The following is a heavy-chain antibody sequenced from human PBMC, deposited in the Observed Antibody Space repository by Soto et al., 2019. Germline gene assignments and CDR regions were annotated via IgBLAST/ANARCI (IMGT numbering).Heavy chain of an antibody. V-gene: IGHV3-21*01. CDR1: GFTFSSYS. J-gene: IGHJ3*02. D-gene: IGHD3-10*01. CDR3: ARGRGVNDAFDI. Sequence: GGSLRLSCAASGFTFSSYSMNWVRQAPGKGLEWVSSISSSNSYIYYADSVKGRFTISRDNSKNSLYLQMNSLRAEDTAVYYCARGRGVNDAFDIWGQGTMVTVSS. CDR2: ISSSNSYI.